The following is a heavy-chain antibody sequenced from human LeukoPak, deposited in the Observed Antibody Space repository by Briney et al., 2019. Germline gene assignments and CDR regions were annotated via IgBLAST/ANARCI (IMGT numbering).Heavy chain of an antibody. Sequence: SETLSLTCTVSGGSISSSGYYWGWIRQPPGKGLEWIGSIYYSGSTYYNPSLKSRVTISVDTSKNQFSLKLSSVTAADTAVYYCARGQVITMIVVAYRNWFDPWGQGTLVTVSS. CDR1: GGSISSSGYY. D-gene: IGHD3-22*01. J-gene: IGHJ5*02. CDR2: IYYSGST. V-gene: IGHV4-39*07. CDR3: ARGQVITMIVVAYRNWFDP.